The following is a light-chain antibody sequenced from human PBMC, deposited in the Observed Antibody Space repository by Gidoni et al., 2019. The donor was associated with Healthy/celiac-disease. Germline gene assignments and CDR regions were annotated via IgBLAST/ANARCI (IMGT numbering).Light chain of an antibody. CDR3: QQRSNWPPT. V-gene: IGKV3-11*01. CDR1: QRVSSY. CDR2: DAS. Sequence: EILLTQSPATLSLSPGERATLSCRASQRVSSYLAWYQQKPGQAPRLLIYDASNRATGIPARFSGSGSWTDFTLTISSLEPEDFAVYYCQQRSNWPPTFGPGTKVDIK. J-gene: IGKJ3*01.